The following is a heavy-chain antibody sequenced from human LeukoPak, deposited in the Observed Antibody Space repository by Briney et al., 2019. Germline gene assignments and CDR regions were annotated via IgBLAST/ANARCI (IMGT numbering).Heavy chain of an antibody. J-gene: IGHJ3*02. V-gene: IGHV3-7*01. Sequence: GVSLRLSCAASGFTFSSHWMSWVRQAPGKGLEWVANIKQDGSEKYYVDSVKGRFTISRDNAKNSLYLQMNSLRAEDTAVYYCARVYCSGGSCYSDNDAFDIWGQGTMVTVSS. CDR3: ARVYCSGGSCYSDNDAFDI. CDR2: IKQDGSEK. CDR1: GFTFSSHW. D-gene: IGHD2-15*01.